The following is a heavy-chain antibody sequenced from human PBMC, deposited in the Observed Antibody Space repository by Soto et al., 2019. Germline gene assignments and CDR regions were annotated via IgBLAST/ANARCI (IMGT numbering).Heavy chain of an antibody. V-gene: IGHV1-69*13. Sequence: GASVKVSCKASGGTFSSYAISWVRQAPGQGLEWMGGIIPIFGTANYAQKFQGRVTITADESTSTAYMELSSLRSEDTAVYYCARIYGSGSYPSLTDAPWGQGSLVIVSS. J-gene: IGHJ5*02. CDR2: IIPIFGTA. CDR3: ARIYGSGSYPSLTDAP. D-gene: IGHD3-10*01. CDR1: GGTFSSYA.